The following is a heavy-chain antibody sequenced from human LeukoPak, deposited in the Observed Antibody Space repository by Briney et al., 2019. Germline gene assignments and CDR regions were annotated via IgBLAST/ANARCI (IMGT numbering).Heavy chain of an antibody. Sequence: ASVKVSCKASGYTFTSYVIAWGRQAPGPGLEWMGLINIDSGDTKYALKLQGRVTMTTDRSTSTAYMELRSLRYDDTAVYYCARDRSNTYDSSGNSDDFDIWGQGTMVTVSS. CDR3: ARDRSNTYDSSGNSDDFDI. D-gene: IGHD3-22*01. J-gene: IGHJ3*02. CDR1: GYTFTSYV. CDR2: INIDSGDT. V-gene: IGHV1-18*01.